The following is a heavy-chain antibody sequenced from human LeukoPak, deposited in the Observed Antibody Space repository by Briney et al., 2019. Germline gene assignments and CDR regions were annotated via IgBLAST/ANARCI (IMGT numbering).Heavy chain of an antibody. D-gene: IGHD1-1*01. V-gene: IGHV4-39*01. Sequence: SETLSLTCTVSGGSISGSSYYWGWIRQPPGKGLEWIASIHYSGSTYYNPSLKSRVTISVDTSKNQFSLKLSSVTAADTAAYYCARRDTTGRIGRFDPWGQGTLVTVPS. CDR1: GGSISGSSYY. J-gene: IGHJ5*02. CDR3: ARRDTTGRIGRFDP. CDR2: IHYSGST.